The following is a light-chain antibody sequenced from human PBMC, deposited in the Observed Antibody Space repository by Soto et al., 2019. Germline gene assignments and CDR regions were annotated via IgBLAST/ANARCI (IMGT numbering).Light chain of an antibody. CDR2: WAS. CDR3: QQYYSTPT. J-gene: IGKJ3*01. V-gene: IGKV4-1*01. Sequence: DIVMTQSPDSLAVSLGERATINCKSSQSVLYSSNNKDYLAGYQQKPGQPPQLLIYWASTRESGVPDRFSGSGSGTDFTLTISSLQAEDAAVYYCQQYYSTPTFGPGTKVDIK. CDR1: QSVLYSSNNKDY.